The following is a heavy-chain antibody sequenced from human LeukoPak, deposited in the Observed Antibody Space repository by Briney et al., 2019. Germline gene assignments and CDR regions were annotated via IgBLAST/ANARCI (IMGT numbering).Heavy chain of an antibody. CDR3: ARDREWELLYWFDP. Sequence: GGSLRLSRAASGFTFSSYAMHWVRQAPGKGLEWVAVISYDGSNKYYADSVKGRFTISRDNSKNTLYLQMNSLRAEDTAVYYCARDREWELLYWFDPWGQGTLVTVSS. CDR1: GFTFSSYA. CDR2: ISYDGSNK. D-gene: IGHD1-26*01. V-gene: IGHV3-30*04. J-gene: IGHJ5*02.